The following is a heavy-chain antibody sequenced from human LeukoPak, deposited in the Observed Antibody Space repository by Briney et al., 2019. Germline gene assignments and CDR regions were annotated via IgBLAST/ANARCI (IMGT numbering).Heavy chain of an antibody. J-gene: IGHJ4*02. D-gene: IGHD3-10*01. V-gene: IGHV5-10-1*01. CDR2: IDPSDSYT. Sequence: GESLKISCKGSGYSFTSYWISWVRQMPGKGLEWMGRIDPSDSYTNYSPSLQGHVTISADKSISTAYLQWSSLKASDTAMYYCARHVDTMVRGVITLHFDYWGQGTLVTVSS. CDR3: ARHVDTMVRGVITLHFDY. CDR1: GYSFTSYW.